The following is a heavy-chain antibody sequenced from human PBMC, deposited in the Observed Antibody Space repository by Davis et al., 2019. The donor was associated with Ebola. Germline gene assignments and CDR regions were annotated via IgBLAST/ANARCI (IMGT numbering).Heavy chain of an antibody. J-gene: IGHJ4*02. CDR2: INHSGST. V-gene: IGHV4-34*01. D-gene: IGHD1-26*01. CDR3: ARTGMVEYYFDY. Sequence: SETLSLTCAVYGGSFSGYYWSWIRQPPGKGLEWIGEINHSGSTNYNPSLKSRVTISVDTSKNQFSLKLSSVTAADTAVYYCARTGMVEYYFDYWGQGTLVTVSS. CDR1: GGSFSGYY.